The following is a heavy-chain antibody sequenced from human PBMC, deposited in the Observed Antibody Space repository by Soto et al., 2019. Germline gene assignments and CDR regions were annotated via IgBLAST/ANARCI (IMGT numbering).Heavy chain of an antibody. Sequence: KPSETLSLTCTVSGGSISSSSYYWGWIRQPPGKGLEWIGSIYYSGSTYYNPSLKSRVTISVDTSKNQFSLKLSSVTAADTAVYWATLDSSYYGMDVWGQGTTVTVSS. CDR3: TLDSSYYGMDV. V-gene: IGHV4-39*01. D-gene: IGHD2-21*01. CDR2: IYYSGST. CDR1: GGSISSSSYY. J-gene: IGHJ6*02.